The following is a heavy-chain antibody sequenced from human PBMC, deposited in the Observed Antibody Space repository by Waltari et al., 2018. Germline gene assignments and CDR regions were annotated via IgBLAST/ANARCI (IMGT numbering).Heavy chain of an antibody. CDR3: AREGNRGGSVSPGDFQH. Sequence: GGTFSSYTISWVRQAPGQGLEWMGRIIPILGIANYAQKFQGRVTITADKSTSTAYMELSSLRSEDTAVYYCAREGNRGGSVSPGDFQHWGQGTLVTVSS. CDR1: GGTFSSYT. D-gene: IGHD2-15*01. J-gene: IGHJ1*01. V-gene: IGHV1-69*04. CDR2: IIPILGIA.